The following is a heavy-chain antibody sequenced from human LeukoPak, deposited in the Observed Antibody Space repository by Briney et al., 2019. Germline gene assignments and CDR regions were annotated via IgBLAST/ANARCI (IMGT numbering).Heavy chain of an antibody. V-gene: IGHV3-30*04. J-gene: IGHJ6*03. Sequence: GRSLRLSCAASGFTFSSYAMHWVRQAPGKGLEWVAVISYDGSNKKYADSVKGRFTISRDNSKNTLYLQMNSLRAEDTAVYYCAKDLERELLSFYYYMDVWGKGTTVTVSS. CDR3: AKDLERELLSFYYYMDV. CDR1: GFTFSSYA. D-gene: IGHD3-10*01. CDR2: ISYDGSNK.